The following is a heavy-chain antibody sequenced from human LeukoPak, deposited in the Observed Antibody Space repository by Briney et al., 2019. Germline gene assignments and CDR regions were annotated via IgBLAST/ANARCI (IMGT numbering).Heavy chain of an antibody. D-gene: IGHD3-16*01. CDR1: GFTFSNAW. CDR2: IKSKTDGGTT. V-gene: IGHV3-15*01. J-gene: IGHJ3*02. CDR3: TAVWGTVWQETDAFDI. Sequence: GGSLRLSCAASGFTFSNAWMSWVRQAPGKGLEWVGRIKSKTDGGTTDYAAPVKGRFTISRDDSKNTLYLQMNSLKTEDTAVYYCTAVWGTVWQETDAFDIWGQGTMVTVSS.